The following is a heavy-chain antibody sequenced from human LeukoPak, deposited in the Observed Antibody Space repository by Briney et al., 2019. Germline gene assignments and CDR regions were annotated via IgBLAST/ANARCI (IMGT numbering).Heavy chain of an antibody. CDR2: IKHDESEK. CDR1: GFSFNSDW. V-gene: IGHV3-7*01. J-gene: IGHJ4*02. CDR3: TRRLDD. Sequence: GGSLRLSCAASGFSFNSDWMNWVRQAPGKGLEWVANIKHDESEKNYLDSVKGRFTISRDNAQNSLYLQMNGLRVEDTAVYYCTRRLDDWGQGTLVTVSS. D-gene: IGHD3-16*01.